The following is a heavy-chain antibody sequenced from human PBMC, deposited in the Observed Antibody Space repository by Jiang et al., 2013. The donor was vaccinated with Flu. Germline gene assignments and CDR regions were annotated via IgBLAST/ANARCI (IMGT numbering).Heavy chain of an antibody. V-gene: IGHV4-4*07. CDR2: VYYSGTT. CDR1: GGSVTFYY. D-gene: IGHD3-22*01. J-gene: IGHJ3*02. CDR3: ARDSYDSNGLDVFDI. Sequence: GPGLVKPSETLSLTCTVSGGSVTFYYWTWIRQAAGRGLEWIGRVYYSGTTIYNPSLKSRVTMSVDTSKNQFSLKLNSVTAADTAVYFCARDSYDSNGLDVFDIWGQGTMVTVSS.